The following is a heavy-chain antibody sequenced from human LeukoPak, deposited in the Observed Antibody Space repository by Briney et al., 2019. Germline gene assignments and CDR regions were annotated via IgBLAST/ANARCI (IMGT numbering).Heavy chain of an antibody. D-gene: IGHD4-17*01. CDR1: GGSISSYY. J-gene: IGHJ4*02. V-gene: IGHV4-59*12. CDR3: AREYGDLDY. CDR2: IYYSGST. Sequence: KPSETLSLTCTVSGGSISSYYWSWIRQPPGKGLEWIGYIYYSGSTNYNPSLKSRVTISVDTSKNQFSLKLSSVTVADTAVYYCAREYGDLDYWGQGTLVTVSS.